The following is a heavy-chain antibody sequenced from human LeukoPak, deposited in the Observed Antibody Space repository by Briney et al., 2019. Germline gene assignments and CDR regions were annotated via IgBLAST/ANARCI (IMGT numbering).Heavy chain of an antibody. D-gene: IGHD2-8*02. CDR2: IYSGGST. CDR3: ARDGAFTGPHWWFDL. V-gene: IGHV3-66*01. Sequence: GGSLRLSCAASGFTVSSNYMSWVRQAPGKGLEWVSVIYSGGSTYYADSVKGRFTISRDNSKNTLYLQMNSLRAEDTAMYYCARDGAFTGPHWWFDLWGRGTLVTVSS. CDR1: GFTVSSNY. J-gene: IGHJ2*01.